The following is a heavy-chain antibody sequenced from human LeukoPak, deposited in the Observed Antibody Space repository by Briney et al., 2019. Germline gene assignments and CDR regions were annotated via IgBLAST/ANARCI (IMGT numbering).Heavy chain of an antibody. CDR2: INPNSGDT. CDR3: ARDPGVTNWFDP. Sequence: GASVKVSCKSSGYTFTGYYLHWVRQAPGQGLEWMGWINPNSGDTNYAQKFQGRVTMTRDTSISTAYLELSSLRSDDTAVYYCARDPGVTNWFDPWGQGTLVTVSS. CDR1: GYTFTGYY. D-gene: IGHD2-21*02. V-gene: IGHV1-2*02. J-gene: IGHJ5*02.